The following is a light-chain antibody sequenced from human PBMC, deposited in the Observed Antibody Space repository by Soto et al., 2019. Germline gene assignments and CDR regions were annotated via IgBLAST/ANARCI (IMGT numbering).Light chain of an antibody. CDR1: ISDVGGYNY. V-gene: IGLV2-8*01. CDR3: SSYAGSSTYV. J-gene: IGLJ1*01. CDR2: EVN. Sequence: QSALTQPPSASGSPGQSVTISCTGTISDVGGYNYVAWYQQHPGKAPKLMIYEVNKRPSGVPDRFSGYKSGSTASLTVSGLQAEDEADYYCSSYAGSSTYVFGTGTKLTVL.